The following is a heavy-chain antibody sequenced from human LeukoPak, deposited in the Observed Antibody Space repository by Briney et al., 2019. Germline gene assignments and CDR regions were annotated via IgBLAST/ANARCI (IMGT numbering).Heavy chain of an antibody. J-gene: IGHJ4*02. V-gene: IGHV1-8*01. CDR3: ARVYCSVVVAATRGCYFDS. Sequence: ASVKVSCKASGYSLTNYDINWVRQATGQGLEWMGWMNPNSGNTGLAQKFQGRVTMTRNTSIITAHVELSSLTSEDTAVYYCARVYCSVVVAATRGCYFDSWGQGTLVTVSS. D-gene: IGHD2-15*01. CDR2: MNPNSGNT. CDR1: GYSLTNYD.